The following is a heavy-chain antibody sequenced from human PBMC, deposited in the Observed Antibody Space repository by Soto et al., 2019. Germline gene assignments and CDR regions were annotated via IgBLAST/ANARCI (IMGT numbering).Heavy chain of an antibody. J-gene: IGHJ5*02. CDR1: GGTFTNYV. CDR3: ARGSPSPNFDP. V-gene: IGHV1-69*01. CDR2: LIPIFGAA. D-gene: IGHD6-6*01. Sequence: QVQLVQSGAEVRKPGSSVKVSCKISGGTFTNYVISWLRQAPGQGLEWMGGLIPIFGAANLAQKFQGRLTITADDSTSTVNMELSSLTSEDTAVYYCARGSPSPNFDPWGQGTLVTVSS.